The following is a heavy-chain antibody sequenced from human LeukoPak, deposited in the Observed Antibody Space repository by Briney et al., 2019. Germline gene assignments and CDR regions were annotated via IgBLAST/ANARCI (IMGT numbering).Heavy chain of an antibody. Sequence: TGGSLRLSCAASGFTFSSYSMNWVRQAPGKGLEWVSSISSSSSYIYYADSVKGRFTISRDNAKNSLYLQMNSLRAEDTAGYYCARDGGSGSYYNNNWFDPWGQGTLVTVSS. D-gene: IGHD3-10*01. CDR2: ISSSSSYI. V-gene: IGHV3-21*01. J-gene: IGHJ5*02. CDR1: GFTFSSYS. CDR3: ARDGGSGSYYNNNWFDP.